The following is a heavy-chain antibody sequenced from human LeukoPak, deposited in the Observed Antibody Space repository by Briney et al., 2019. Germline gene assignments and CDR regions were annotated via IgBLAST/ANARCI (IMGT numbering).Heavy chain of an antibody. CDR2: INHSGST. CDR1: GDSISSYY. CDR3: ARGGNYSSSWSDFDY. J-gene: IGHJ4*02. Sequence: SETLSLTCNVSGDSISSYYWSWIRQPPGKGLEWIGEINHSGSTNYNPSLKSRVTISVDTSKNQFSLKLSSVTAADTAVYYCARGGNYSSSWSDFDYWGQGALVTVSS. V-gene: IGHV4-34*01. D-gene: IGHD6-13*01.